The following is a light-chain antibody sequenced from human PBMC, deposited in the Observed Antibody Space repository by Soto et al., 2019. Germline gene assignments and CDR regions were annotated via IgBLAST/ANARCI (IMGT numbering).Light chain of an antibody. CDR2: DTS. V-gene: IGKV3-15*01. Sequence: MESAGTVSLSPGERATLSCRASRGIGDTLAWYQQKPGQTPRLLIYDTSIRATGVPARFSGSRSGAEFTLTISSLQSEDFAVYYCQHYVTWPLTFGGGTKVDIK. CDR1: RGIGDT. CDR3: QHYVTWPLT. J-gene: IGKJ4*01.